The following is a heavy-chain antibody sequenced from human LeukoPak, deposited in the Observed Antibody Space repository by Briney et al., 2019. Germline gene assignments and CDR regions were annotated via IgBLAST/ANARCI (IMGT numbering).Heavy chain of an antibody. CDR2: INPNSGGT. J-gene: IGHJ5*02. Sequence: ASVKVSCKASGYTFTGYYMHWVRQAPGQGLERMGWINPNSGGTNYAQKFQGRVTMTRDTSISTAYMELSRLRSDDTAVYYCAREGDSGYEGNWFDPWGQGTLVTVSS. CDR1: GYTFTGYY. V-gene: IGHV1-2*02. D-gene: IGHD5-12*01. CDR3: AREGDSGYEGNWFDP.